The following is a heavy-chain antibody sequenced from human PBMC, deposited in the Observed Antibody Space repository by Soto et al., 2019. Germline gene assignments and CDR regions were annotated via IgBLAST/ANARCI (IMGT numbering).Heavy chain of an antibody. J-gene: IGHJ5*01. V-gene: IGHV3-30*18. D-gene: IGHD1-1*01. CDR3: AKVREDWNDYPLFDS. CDR1: GFTFSRYD. Sequence: QVQLVESGGGVVQPGRSLRLSCVASGFTFSRYDMHWVRQAPGKGLEWVAVISYDATNKYYADSVKGRFTISRDNSKNMLYLQMNSLRAEDTAVYYCAKVREDWNDYPLFDSWGQGMLVTVSS. CDR2: ISYDATNK.